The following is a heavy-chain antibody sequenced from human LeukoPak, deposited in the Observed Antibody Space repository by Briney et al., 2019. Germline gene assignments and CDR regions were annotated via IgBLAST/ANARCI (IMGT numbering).Heavy chain of an antibody. CDR1: GGSFSGYY. Sequence: PSETLSLTCAVYGGSFSGYYWSWIRQPPGKGLEWIGEINHSGSTNYNPSLKSRVTISVDTSKNQFSLKLSSVTAADTAVYYCARVHYDSSGYYYAWFDPWGQGTLVNVSS. J-gene: IGHJ5*02. D-gene: IGHD3-22*01. CDR2: INHSGST. CDR3: ARVHYDSSGYYYAWFDP. V-gene: IGHV4-34*01.